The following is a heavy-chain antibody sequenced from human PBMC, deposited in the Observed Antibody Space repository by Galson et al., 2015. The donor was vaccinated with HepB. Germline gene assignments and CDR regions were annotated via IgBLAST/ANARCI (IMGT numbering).Heavy chain of an antibody. CDR3: ARRDSSGYVRYYFDY. J-gene: IGHJ4*02. CDR2: IYPGDSDT. D-gene: IGHD3-22*01. CDR1: GYSFANYW. Sequence: QSGAEVKKPEESLKISCKGSGYSFANYWIGWVRQMPGKGLEWIGIIYPGDSDTRYSPSFQGQVTISADKSISTAYLQWSSLKASDTAIYYCARRDSSGYVRYYFDYWGQGTLVTVSS. V-gene: IGHV5-51*01.